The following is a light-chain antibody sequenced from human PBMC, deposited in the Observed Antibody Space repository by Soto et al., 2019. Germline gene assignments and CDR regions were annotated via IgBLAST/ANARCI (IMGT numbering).Light chain of an antibody. CDR3: QQRHNSIT. CDR2: EAS. CDR1: QSVSSY. Sequence: EIVLTQSPATLSLSPGERATLSCRASQSVSSYLAWYQQKPGQAPRLLMYEASNRATGIPARFSGGGSGTDFTLTISSLEPEDFAVYYCQQRHNSITFGQGTRLEIK. J-gene: IGKJ5*01. V-gene: IGKV3-11*01.